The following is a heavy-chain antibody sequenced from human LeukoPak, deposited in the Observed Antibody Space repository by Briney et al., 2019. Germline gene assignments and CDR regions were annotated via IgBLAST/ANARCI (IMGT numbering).Heavy chain of an antibody. CDR1: GFTFSSYA. J-gene: IGHJ6*03. V-gene: IGHV3-23*01. CDR3: AKGGPYSSGWHGNYYYYMDF. Sequence: GGSRRLSCAASGFTFSSYAMSWVRQAPGKGLEWVSAISGIGGSTYYADSVKGRFTISRDNSKNPLYLQMNSLRAEDTAVYYCAKGGPYSSGWHGNYYYYMDFWCKGTTVTVSS. D-gene: IGHD6-19*01. CDR2: ISGIGGST.